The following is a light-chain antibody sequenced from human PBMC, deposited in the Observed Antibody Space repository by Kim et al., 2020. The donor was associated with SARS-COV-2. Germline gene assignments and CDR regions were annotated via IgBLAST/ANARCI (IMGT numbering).Light chain of an antibody. CDR2: WAS. J-gene: IGKJ2*01. CDR1: QSILQPPSNKNF. V-gene: IGKV4-1*01. Sequence: ASINCKSSQSILQPPSNKNFLAWYQQKPGQPPKLLISWASTRESGVPDRFRGSGSGTDFTLTISSLQAEDVAVYYCQQYYSVVPHTFGQGTKLEIK. CDR3: QQYYSVVPHT.